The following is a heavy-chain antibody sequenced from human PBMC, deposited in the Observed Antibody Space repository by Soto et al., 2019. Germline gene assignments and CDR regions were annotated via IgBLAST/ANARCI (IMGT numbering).Heavy chain of an antibody. Sequence: QVQLVESGGGVVQPGRSLRLSCAASGFTFSAFGMHWVRQAPGKGLEWVAVISNDGNSEHYADSVKGRFTISRDNSKNTFYLQMNSLSVEDTAVYYCAKTITTVGVSSTGRGALLDNWGQGILVSDSS. CDR3: AKTITTVGVSSTGRGALLDN. J-gene: IGHJ4*02. V-gene: IGHV3-30*18. CDR2: ISNDGNSE. D-gene: IGHD3-3*01. CDR1: GFTFSAFG.